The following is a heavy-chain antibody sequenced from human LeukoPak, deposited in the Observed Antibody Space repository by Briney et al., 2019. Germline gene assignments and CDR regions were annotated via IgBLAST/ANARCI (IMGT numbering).Heavy chain of an antibody. CDR3: ARELTISRYCSSTSCYHGFQH. Sequence: GGSLRLSCAASGFTFSSYAMHWVRQAPGKGLEWVAVISYDGSNKYYADSVKGRFTISRDNSKNTLYLQMNSLRAEDTAVYYCARELTISRYCSSTSCYHGFQHWGQGTLVTVSS. V-gene: IGHV3-30-3*01. J-gene: IGHJ1*01. CDR2: ISYDGSNK. D-gene: IGHD2-2*01. CDR1: GFTFSSYA.